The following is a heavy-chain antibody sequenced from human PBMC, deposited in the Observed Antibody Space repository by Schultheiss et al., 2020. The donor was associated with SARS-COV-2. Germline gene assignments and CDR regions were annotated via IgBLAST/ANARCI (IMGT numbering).Heavy chain of an antibody. Sequence: SLRLSCAASGFTFSSYGMHWVRQAPGKGLEWVAVISYDGSNKYYADSVKGRFTISRDNSKNTLYLQMNSLRAEDTAVYYCAKSGMITSGDYYYYYGMDVWGQGTTVTVSS. CDR1: GFTFSSYG. CDR2: ISYDGSNK. CDR3: AKSGMITSGDYYYYYGMDV. D-gene: IGHD3-16*01. V-gene: IGHV3-30*18. J-gene: IGHJ6*02.